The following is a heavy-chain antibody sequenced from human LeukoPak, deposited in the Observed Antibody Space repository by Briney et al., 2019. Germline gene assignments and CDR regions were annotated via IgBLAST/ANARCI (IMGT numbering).Heavy chain of an antibody. Sequence: GGSLRLSCGASGFTFSSYGMHWVRDAPGKGLEWVAFIPFDRSDKYYAGSAKGRFTISRDNSKNTLYLQMNSLRAEDTATYYCAKDYYWSWDYWGQGTLVTVSS. CDR1: GFTFSSYG. D-gene: IGHD2-8*01. J-gene: IGHJ4*02. CDR3: AKDYYWSWDY. V-gene: IGHV3-30*02. CDR2: IPFDRSDK.